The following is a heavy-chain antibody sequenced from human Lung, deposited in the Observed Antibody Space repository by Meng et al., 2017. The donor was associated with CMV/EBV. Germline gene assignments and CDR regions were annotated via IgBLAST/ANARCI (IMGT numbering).Heavy chain of an antibody. CDR2: ITSSSSAT. CDR1: GFTFSDYY. Sequence: SCAASGFTFSDYYMSWIRQAPGRGLDWVSYITSSSSATYYADSVKGRFTISRDNAKNSLYLQMNSLRVEDTAVYYCARDRGGIVGATKGYYGMDVWXQGTTVTVSS. V-gene: IGHV3-11*01. CDR3: ARDRGGIVGATKGYYGMDV. J-gene: IGHJ6*02. D-gene: IGHD1-26*01.